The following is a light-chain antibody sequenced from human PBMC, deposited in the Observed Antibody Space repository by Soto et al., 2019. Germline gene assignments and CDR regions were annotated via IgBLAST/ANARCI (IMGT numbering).Light chain of an antibody. CDR3: SSYTATRTDV. CDR2: GVT. Sequence: QSVLTQPASVSGSPGQSITISCTGTRSDIGSYNNVAWYQKHPGKAPKLIIYGVTDRPSGVSNRFSGSKSGNTASLTVSGLQAEDEGDYYCSSYTATRTDVFGTGTKVTVL. CDR1: RSDIGSYNN. J-gene: IGLJ1*01. V-gene: IGLV2-14*01.